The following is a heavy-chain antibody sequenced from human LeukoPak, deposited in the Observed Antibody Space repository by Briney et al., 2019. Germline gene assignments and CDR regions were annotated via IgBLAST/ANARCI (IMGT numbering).Heavy chain of an antibody. V-gene: IGHV3-11*04. D-gene: IGHD6-13*01. Sequence: GGSLRLSCAASGFTFSDYYMSWIRQAPGKGLEWVSYISSSGSTIYYADSVKGRFTISRDNSKNSLYLQMNSLRAEDTAVYYCATDRPSMSSSWYPPPITHWGQGTLVTVSS. CDR3: ATDRPSMSSSWYPPPITH. CDR1: GFTFSDYY. CDR2: ISSSGSTI. J-gene: IGHJ4*02.